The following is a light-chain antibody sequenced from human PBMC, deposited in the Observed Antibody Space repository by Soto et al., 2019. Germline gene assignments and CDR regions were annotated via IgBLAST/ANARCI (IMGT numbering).Light chain of an antibody. J-gene: IGKJ1*01. V-gene: IGKV1-5*01. CDR3: QQYNNYWT. Sequence: DIQMTQSPSTLSASVGARVTITCRASQTITSWLAWYQQKPGKAPKLLIYDVSILESGVPSRFSGSGSGTEFTLTISSLQPDDFATYYCQQYNNYWTFGQGTKVDI. CDR1: QTITSW. CDR2: DVS.